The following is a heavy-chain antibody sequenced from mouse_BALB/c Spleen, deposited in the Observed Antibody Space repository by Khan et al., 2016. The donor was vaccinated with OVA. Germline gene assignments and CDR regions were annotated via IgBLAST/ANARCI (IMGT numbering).Heavy chain of an antibody. CDR2: ISYSGRT. D-gene: IGHD1-1*01. CDR1: GYSITSDYA. J-gene: IGHJ2*01. CDR3: ARSVTLTTVVATDFDY. V-gene: IGHV3-2*02. Sequence: VQLKQSGPGLVKPSQSLSLTCTVTGYSITSDYAWNWIRQFPGNKLEWMGYISYSGRTSYNPSLKSRISITRDTSKNQFFLQLNSVTTEDTATXYCARSVTLTTVVATDFDYWGQGTTLTVSS.